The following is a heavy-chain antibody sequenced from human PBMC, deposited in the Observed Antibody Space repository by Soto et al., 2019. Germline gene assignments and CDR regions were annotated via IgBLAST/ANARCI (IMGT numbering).Heavy chain of an antibody. CDR1: GFTFSSYA. Sequence: PGGSLRLSCAAPGFTFSSYAMSWVRQAPGKGLEWVSAISGSGGSTYYADSVKGRFTISRDNSKNTLYLQMNSLRAEDTAVHYVWVIAAALANEYNWFDPWGQGTLVTVSS. D-gene: IGHD6-13*01. V-gene: IGHV3-23*01. CDR3: WVIAAALANEYNWFDP. J-gene: IGHJ5*02. CDR2: ISGSGGST.